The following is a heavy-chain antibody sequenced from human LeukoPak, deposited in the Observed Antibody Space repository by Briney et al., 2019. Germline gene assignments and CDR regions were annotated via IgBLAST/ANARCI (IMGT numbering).Heavy chain of an antibody. D-gene: IGHD1-26*01. V-gene: IGHV3-48*04. CDR3: AKGSPTKRNWFDP. Sequence: GGSLRLSCAASGFTFTSYSMNWVRQTPGKGLEWVSYISSSGSTTYYADSVKGRFTISRDNAKNSLYLQMNSLRAEDTAIYYCAKGSPTKRNWFDPWGQGTLVTVSS. CDR1: GFTFTSYS. J-gene: IGHJ5*02. CDR2: ISSSGSTT.